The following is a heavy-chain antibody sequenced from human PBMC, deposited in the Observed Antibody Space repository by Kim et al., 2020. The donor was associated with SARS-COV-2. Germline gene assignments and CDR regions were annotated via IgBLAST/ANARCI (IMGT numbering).Heavy chain of an antibody. CDR2: IIPILGIA. V-gene: IGHV1-69*04. CDR1: GGTFSSYA. D-gene: IGHD2-21*01. CDR3: AYAAHIALDFDY. Sequence: SVKVSCKASGGTFSSYAISWVRQAPGQGLECMGRIIPILGIANYAQKFQGRVTITADKSTSTAYMELSSLRSEDTAVYYCAYAAHIALDFDYWGQGTLVTVSS. J-gene: IGHJ4*02.